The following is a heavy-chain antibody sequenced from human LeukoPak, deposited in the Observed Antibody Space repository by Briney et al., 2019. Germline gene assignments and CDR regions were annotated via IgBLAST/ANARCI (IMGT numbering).Heavy chain of an antibody. CDR1: GFTFSTYG. CDR3: ARGFDSGYDFGY. V-gene: IGHV3-33*01. CDR2: IWYDGSNK. J-gene: IGHJ4*02. D-gene: IGHD5-12*01. Sequence: PGGSLRLSCAASGFTFSTYGMHWVRQAPGKGLEWVAVIWYDGSNKYYVDSVRGRFTISRDNSKNTLYLQMNSLRAEDTAVYYCARGFDSGYDFGYWGQGTLVTVSS.